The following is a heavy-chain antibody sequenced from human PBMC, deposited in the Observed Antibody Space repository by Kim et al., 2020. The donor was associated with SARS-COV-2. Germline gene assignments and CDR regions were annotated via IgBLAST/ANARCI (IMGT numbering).Heavy chain of an antibody. D-gene: IGHD2-21*01. CDR1: GFTFSDYY. CDR3: ARDPRVRDYYYYYGMDV. J-gene: IGHJ6*02. V-gene: IGHV3-11*06. CDR2: ISSSSSYT. Sequence: GGSLRLSCAASGFTFSDYYMSWIRQAPGKGLEWVSYISSSSSYTNYADSVKGRFTISRDNAKNSLYLQMNSLRAEDTAVYYCARDPRVRDYYYYYGMDVWGQGTTVTVSS.